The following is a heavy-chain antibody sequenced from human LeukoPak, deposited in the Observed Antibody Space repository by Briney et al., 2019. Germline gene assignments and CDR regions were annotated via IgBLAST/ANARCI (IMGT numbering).Heavy chain of an antibody. D-gene: IGHD2-15*01. CDR1: GFTFDDYG. V-gene: IGHV3-20*04. Sequence: GGSLRLSCAASGFTFDDYGMSWVRQAPGKGLEWVSGINWNGGSTGYADSVKGRFTISRDNSKNTLYLQMNSLRAEDTAVYYCAKWGCSGGSCYPFDYWGQGTLVTVSS. J-gene: IGHJ4*02. CDR3: AKWGCSGGSCYPFDY. CDR2: INWNGGST.